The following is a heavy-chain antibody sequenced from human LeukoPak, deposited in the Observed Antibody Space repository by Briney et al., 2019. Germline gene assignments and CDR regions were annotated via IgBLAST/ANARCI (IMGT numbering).Heavy chain of an antibody. J-gene: IGHJ5*02. D-gene: IGHD3-3*02. Sequence: SETLSLTCTVSGGSISSYYWSWIRQPPGKGLEWIGYIYYSGSTNYNPSLKSRVTISVDTSKNQFSLKLSSVTAADTAVYYCARTSIFGVVRFDPWGQGTLVTVSS. CDR2: IYYSGST. CDR3: ARTSIFGVVRFDP. CDR1: GGSISSYY. V-gene: IGHV4-59*01.